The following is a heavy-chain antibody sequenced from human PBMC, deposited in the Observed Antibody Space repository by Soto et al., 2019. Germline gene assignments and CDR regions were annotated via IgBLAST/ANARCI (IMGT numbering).Heavy chain of an antibody. CDR3: ARGYCSGGNCYSGMDV. Sequence: GASVKVSCKASGGTFSTHAIIWVRQAPGHGREWMGGIIPISGTTYYTQKFQGRVTITADEPTSTAFMELSSLKSEDTAVFYCARGYCSGGNCYSGMDVWGQGTMVT. V-gene: IGHV1-69*13. CDR2: IIPISGTT. CDR1: GGTFSTHA. J-gene: IGHJ6*02. D-gene: IGHD2-15*01.